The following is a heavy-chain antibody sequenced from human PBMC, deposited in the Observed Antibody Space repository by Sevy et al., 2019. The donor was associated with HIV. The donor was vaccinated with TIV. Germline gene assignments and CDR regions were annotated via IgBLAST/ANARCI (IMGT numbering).Heavy chain of an antibody. Sequence: GGSLRLSCAASGFTFSSYAMSRVRQAPRKGLEWISAISGSDGSTYYTDSVKGRFTISRDNSKNTLYLQMNSLRVEDTAVYYCAKDQYSSSSIDELFDYWGQGTLVTVSS. V-gene: IGHV3-23*01. J-gene: IGHJ4*02. CDR1: GFTFSSYA. CDR3: AKDQYSSSSIDELFDY. D-gene: IGHD6-6*01. CDR2: ISGSDGST.